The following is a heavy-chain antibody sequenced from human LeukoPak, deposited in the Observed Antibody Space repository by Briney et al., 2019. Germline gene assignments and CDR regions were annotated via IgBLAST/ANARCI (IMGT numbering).Heavy chain of an antibody. D-gene: IGHD6-13*01. CDR3: ARNLGQQVSA. J-gene: IGHJ4*02. CDR2: IYSGGGT. Sequence: GGSLRLSCAASGFTFNTYARNWVRQAPGKGLECVSVIYSGGGTHYADSVKGRFTISRDISKNTVYLQMNSLRAEDTAVYYCARNLGQQVSAWGQGTLVTVSS. V-gene: IGHV3-53*01. CDR1: GFTFNTYA.